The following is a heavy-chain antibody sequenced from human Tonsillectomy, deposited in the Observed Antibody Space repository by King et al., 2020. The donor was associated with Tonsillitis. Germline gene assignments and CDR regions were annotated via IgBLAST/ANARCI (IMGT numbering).Heavy chain of an antibody. CDR2: IYTSGST. D-gene: IGHD4-17*01. CDR3: AREDDYGDQLDY. CDR1: GGSISSGTYY. Sequence: VQLQESGPGLVKPSQTLSLTCTVSGGSISSGTYYWSWIRQPAGKGLEWIGRIYTSGSTKYNPSLKIRVTISVDTSKNQFSLKLRSVTAADTAVYYCAREDDYGDQLDYWGQGTLVTVSS. V-gene: IGHV4-61*02. J-gene: IGHJ4*02.